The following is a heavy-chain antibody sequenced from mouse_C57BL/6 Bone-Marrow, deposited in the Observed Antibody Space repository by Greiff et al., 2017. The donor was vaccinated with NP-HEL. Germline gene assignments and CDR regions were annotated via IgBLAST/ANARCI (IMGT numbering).Heavy chain of an antibody. V-gene: IGHV5-17*01. CDR1: GFTFSDYG. CDR2: ISSGSSTI. Sequence: EVKVVESGGGLVKPGGSLKLSCAASGFTFSDYGMHWVRQAPEKGLEWVAYISSGSSTIYYADTVKGRFTISRDNAKNTLFLQMTSLRSEDTAMYYCARPGDHGSSYLYWYFDVWGTGTTVTVSS. D-gene: IGHD1-1*01. J-gene: IGHJ1*03. CDR3: ARPGDHGSSYLYWYFDV.